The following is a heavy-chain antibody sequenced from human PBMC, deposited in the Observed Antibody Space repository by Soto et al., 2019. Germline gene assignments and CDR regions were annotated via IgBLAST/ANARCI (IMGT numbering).Heavy chain of an antibody. D-gene: IGHD5-12*01. CDR1: GVSIISGDYY. CDR3: ASTPCGYDSYYFDY. J-gene: IGHJ4*02. Sequence: SATLSLTCTVSGVSIISGDYYWILIRQPPGKGLEWIGYIYYSGSTYYNPSLKSRVTISVDTSKNQFSLKLSSVTAADTAVYYCASTPCGYDSYYFDYCGQGALVTVSS. V-gene: IGHV4-30-4*01. CDR2: IYYSGST.